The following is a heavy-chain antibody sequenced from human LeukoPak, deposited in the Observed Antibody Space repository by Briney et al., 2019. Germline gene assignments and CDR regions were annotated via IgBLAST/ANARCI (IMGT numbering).Heavy chain of an antibody. CDR2: ISAYNGNT. Sequence: ASVKVSCKASGYTFTSYGISWVRQAPGQGLEWMGWISAYNGNTNYAQKLQGRVTMTTDTSTSTAYMELRSLRSDDTAVYYCARDSLYYYDSSGYYGGRWFDYWDQGTLVTVSS. V-gene: IGHV1-18*01. J-gene: IGHJ4*02. D-gene: IGHD3-22*01. CDR1: GYTFTSYG. CDR3: ARDSLYYYDSSGYYGGRWFDY.